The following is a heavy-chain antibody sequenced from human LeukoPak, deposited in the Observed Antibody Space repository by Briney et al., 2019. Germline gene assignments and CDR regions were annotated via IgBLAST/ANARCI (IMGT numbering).Heavy chain of an antibody. CDR3: AVYYYDSSGYYWSPNWFDP. CDR1: GGTFSSYA. J-gene: IGHJ5*02. V-gene: IGHV1-69*13. D-gene: IGHD3-22*01. Sequence: SVKVSCKASGGTFSSYAISWVRQAPGQGLEWMGGIIPIFGTANYAQKFQGRVTVTADESTSTAYMELSSLRSEDTAVYYCAVYYYDSSGYYWSPNWFDPRGQGTLVTVSS. CDR2: IIPIFGTA.